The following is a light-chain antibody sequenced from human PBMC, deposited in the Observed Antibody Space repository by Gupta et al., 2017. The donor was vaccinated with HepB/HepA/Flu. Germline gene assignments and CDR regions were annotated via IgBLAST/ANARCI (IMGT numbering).Light chain of an antibody. J-gene: IGLJ2*01. CDR2: EVT. V-gene: IGLV2-23*02. CDR1: SSDVGSYSL. CDR3: CSYAGSTTFVI. Sequence: QSALAQPASVSGSPGQSITISCTGTSSDVGSYSLVSWYQQHPGKAPKLMISEVTKRPSGISNRFSGSKSGNTASLTIAGLQAEDEADYYCCSYAGSTTFVIFGGGTKLTVL.